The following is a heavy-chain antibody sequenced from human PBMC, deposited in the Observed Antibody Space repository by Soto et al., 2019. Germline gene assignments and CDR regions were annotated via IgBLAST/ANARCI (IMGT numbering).Heavy chain of an antibody. CDR1: GFTFSGSA. CDR3: TRLLSDAFDI. CDR2: IRSKGNSYAT. J-gene: IGHJ3*02. V-gene: IGHV3-73*02. Sequence: EVQLVESGGGLVQPGGSLKLSCAASGFTFSGSATHWVRQASGKGLEWVGRIRSKGNSYATAYAASVKGRFTISRDDSKNTAYLQMNSLKTEDTAVYYCTRLLSDAFDIWGQGTMVTVSS.